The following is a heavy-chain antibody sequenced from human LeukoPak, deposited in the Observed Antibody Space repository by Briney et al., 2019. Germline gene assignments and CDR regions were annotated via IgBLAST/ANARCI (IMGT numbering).Heavy chain of an antibody. CDR3: ARGHGLDY. Sequence: PGGSLRLSCAASGFTFSDYEMNWVRQAPGKGLEWLSYISSSGSAIYYADSVKGRLTISRDNAKNSLYLQMSSLRVEDTATYYCARGHGLDYWGQGTLVTVSS. CDR1: GFTFSDYE. V-gene: IGHV3-48*03. J-gene: IGHJ4*02. D-gene: IGHD3/OR15-3a*01. CDR2: ISSSGSAI.